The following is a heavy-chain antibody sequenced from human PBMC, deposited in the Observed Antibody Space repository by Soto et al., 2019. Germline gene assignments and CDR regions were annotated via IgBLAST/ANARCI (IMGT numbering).Heavy chain of an antibody. CDR1: GGSISSYY. V-gene: IGHV4-59*01. J-gene: IGHJ3*02. CDR2: IYYSGST. D-gene: IGHD6-19*01. CDR3: ARGAGQWLVPGAFDI. Sequence: ETLSLTCTVSGGSISSYYWSWIRQPPGKGLEWIGYIYYSGSTNYNPSLKSRVTISVDTSKNQFSLKLSSVTAADTAVYYCARGAGQWLVPGAFDIWGQGTMVTVSS.